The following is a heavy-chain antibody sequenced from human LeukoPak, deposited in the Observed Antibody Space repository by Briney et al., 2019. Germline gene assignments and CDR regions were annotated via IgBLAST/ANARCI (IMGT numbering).Heavy chain of an antibody. J-gene: IGHJ4*02. D-gene: IGHD3-16*01. CDR1: GFTFSSYW. Sequence: PGGSLRLSCAASGFTFSSYWMHWVRQAPGKGLVWVSRINSDGSSTSYADSVKGRFTISRDNSKNTLYLQMNSLRAEDTAVYYCARDGPSEGEPHPLYYFDYWGQGTLVTVSS. CDR3: ARDGPSEGEPHPLYYFDY. V-gene: IGHV3-74*01. CDR2: INSDGSST.